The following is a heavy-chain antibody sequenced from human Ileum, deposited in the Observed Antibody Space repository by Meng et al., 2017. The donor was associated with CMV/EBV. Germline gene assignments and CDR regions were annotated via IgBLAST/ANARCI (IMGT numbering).Heavy chain of an antibody. J-gene: IGHJ4*01. D-gene: IGHD4-11*01. CDR3: ARSTLTTFAYDY. CDR1: GGSIINVRDY. V-gene: IGHV4-39*07. Sequence: QSRRRGSGQGLVNPSETLSLTCTVSGGSIINVRDYWGWIRQPPGKGLEWIASVYYDGATFYNPSLKSRVTISVDTSKNQFSLKVKSVTAADTAIYFCARSTLTTFAYDYWAQGTLVTVSS. CDR2: VYYDGAT.